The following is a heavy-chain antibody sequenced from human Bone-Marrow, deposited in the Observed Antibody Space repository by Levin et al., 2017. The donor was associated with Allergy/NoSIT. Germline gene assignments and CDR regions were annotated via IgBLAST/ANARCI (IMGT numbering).Heavy chain of an antibody. CDR2: ISYDGSQK. D-gene: IGHD1/OR15-1a*01. CDR1: GFTFTNYA. CDR3: ARSPNNAWHNFEH. Sequence: GESLKISCAAFGFTFTNYAMQWVRQAPGKGLEWVAIISYDGSQKYYTDSVQGRFTISRDNSKNTLYLQVDSLRDEDTAVYYCARSPNNAWHNFEHWGQGTLVTVSS. V-gene: IGHV3-30-3*01. J-gene: IGHJ4*02.